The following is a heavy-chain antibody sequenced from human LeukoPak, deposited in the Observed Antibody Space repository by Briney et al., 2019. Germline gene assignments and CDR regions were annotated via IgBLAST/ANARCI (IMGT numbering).Heavy chain of an antibody. J-gene: IGHJ5*02. CDR1: GYSFTSYW. D-gene: IGHD3-10*01. V-gene: IGHV5-51*01. CDR3: ARLPISGSGDSGFDP. Sequence: HGESLKISCKGSGYSFTSYWIGWVRQMPGKGLEWMGIIYPGDSDTRYSPSFQGQVTISADKSISTAYLQWSSLKASDTAMYYCARLPISGSGDSGFDPWGQGTLVTVSS. CDR2: IYPGDSDT.